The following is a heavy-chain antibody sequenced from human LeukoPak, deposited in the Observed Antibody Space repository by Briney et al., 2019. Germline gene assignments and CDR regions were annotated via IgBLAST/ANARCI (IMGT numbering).Heavy chain of an antibody. V-gene: IGHV4-34*01. Sequence: SETLSLTCAVYGGSFSGYCWSWIRQPPGKGLEWIGEINHSGSTNYNPSLKSRVTISVDTSKNQFSLKLSSVTAADTAVYYCARLYGSGSYYNYWGQGTLVTVSS. CDR2: INHSGST. D-gene: IGHD3-10*01. J-gene: IGHJ4*02. CDR3: ARLYGSGSYYNY. CDR1: GGSFSGYC.